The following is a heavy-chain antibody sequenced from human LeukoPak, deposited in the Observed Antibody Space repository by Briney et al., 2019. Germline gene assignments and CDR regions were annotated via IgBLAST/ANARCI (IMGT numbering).Heavy chain of an antibody. CDR1: GGTFSSYA. D-gene: IGHD4-17*01. V-gene: IGHV1-69*04. CDR2: IIPILGIA. Sequence: SVKVSCKASGGTFSSYAISWVRQAPGQGLEWMGRIIPILGIANYAQKFQGRVTITADKSTSTAYMELSSLRSEDTAVYYCARGPTVTNYFDYWGQGTLVTVSS. CDR3: ARGPTVTNYFDY. J-gene: IGHJ4*02.